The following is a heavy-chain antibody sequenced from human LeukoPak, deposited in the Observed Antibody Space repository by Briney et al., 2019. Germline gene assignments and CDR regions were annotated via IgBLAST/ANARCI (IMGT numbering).Heavy chain of an antibody. CDR2: MSYSGTT. Sequence: SETLSLTCSVSGGSISSSSDYWGWIRQPPGQGLEWIGTMSYSGTTFYNPSLKSRVTMSVDTSKNQFFLTLRSVTAADTAVYYCVAAHSSYRRYEDQHWGQGTLVTV. D-gene: IGHD3-16*02. J-gene: IGHJ1*01. CDR1: GGSISSSSDY. CDR3: VAAHSSYRRYEDQH. V-gene: IGHV4-39*01.